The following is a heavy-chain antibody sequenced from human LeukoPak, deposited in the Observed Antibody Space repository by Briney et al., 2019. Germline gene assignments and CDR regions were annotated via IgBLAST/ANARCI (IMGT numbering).Heavy chain of an antibody. CDR2: FSGSGGST. D-gene: IGHD3-10*02. CDR3: AKGGTVRAYYFDY. V-gene: IGHV3-23*01. CDR1: GFTFSTYA. J-gene: IGHJ4*02. Sequence: GGPLSLSCAASGFTFSTYAMTWVRQAPGKGLGWVSAFSGSGGSTYYADSVKGRFTISRDNSKNTLYLQMTSLRAEDTAVYYCAKGGTVRAYYFDYWGQGTLVTLPS.